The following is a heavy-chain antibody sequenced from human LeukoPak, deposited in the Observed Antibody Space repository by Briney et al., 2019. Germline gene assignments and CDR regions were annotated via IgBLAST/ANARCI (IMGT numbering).Heavy chain of an antibody. J-gene: IGHJ4*02. CDR2: ISSSAATT. Sequence: PGGSLRLSCAASGFSFSSYAMGWVRQSLGEGLEGLEWVSCISSSAATTYYAASVKGRFTISRDNSKNTLYLQMSSLRAEDTAVYYCARHLSGVTGYSYGRGIDYWGQGTLVTVSS. CDR1: GFSFSSYA. CDR3: ARHLSGVTGYSYGRGIDY. D-gene: IGHD5-18*01. V-gene: IGHV3-23*01.